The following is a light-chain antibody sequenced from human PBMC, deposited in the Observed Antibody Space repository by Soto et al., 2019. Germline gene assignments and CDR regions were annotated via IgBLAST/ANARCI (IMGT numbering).Light chain of an antibody. Sequence: QSALTQPASVSGSPGQSITISCTGSSSDVGGYNHVSWYQQHPGKAPKLMIYEVSNRPSGVSNRFSGSKSGNTASLTISGLQSEDEADYYCSSYTTSTTRIIFGGWTKLTVL. CDR3: SSYTTSTTRII. CDR2: EVS. J-gene: IGLJ2*01. CDR1: SSDVGGYNH. V-gene: IGLV2-14*01.